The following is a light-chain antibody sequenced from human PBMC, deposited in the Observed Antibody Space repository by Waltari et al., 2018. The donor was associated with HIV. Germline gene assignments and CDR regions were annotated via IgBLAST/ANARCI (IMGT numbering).Light chain of an antibody. CDR2: QDS. CDR3: QAWDSSTGV. Sequence: SYELTQPPSVSVSPGQTASITCSGDKLGDKYACWYQQKPGQSPVLVNEQDSKRPSGIPERFAGSNSGNTATLTISGTQAMDEADYYCQAWDSSTGVFGGGTKLTVL. J-gene: IGLJ2*01. V-gene: IGLV3-1*01. CDR1: KLGDKY.